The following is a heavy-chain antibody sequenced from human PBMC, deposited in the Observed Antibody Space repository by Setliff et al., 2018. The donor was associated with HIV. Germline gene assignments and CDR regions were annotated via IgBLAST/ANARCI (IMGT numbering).Heavy chain of an antibody. J-gene: IGHJ1*01. Sequence: GESLKISCAASGFIFSKSCMSWVRQAPGKGLEWVATIKQDESEMQYVDSVKGRFTISRDNAKNSLYLQMNSLRAEDTAVYYCAKGWSSSWYASSGYFQHWGQGTLVTVSS. CDR3: AKGWSSSWYASSGYFQH. V-gene: IGHV3-7*03. CDR1: GFIFSKSC. D-gene: IGHD6-13*01. CDR2: IKQDESEM.